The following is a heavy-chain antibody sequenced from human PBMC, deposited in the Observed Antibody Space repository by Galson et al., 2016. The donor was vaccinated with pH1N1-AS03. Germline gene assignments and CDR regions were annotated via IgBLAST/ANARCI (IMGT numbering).Heavy chain of an antibody. J-gene: IGHJ4*02. Sequence: SVKVSCKASGGTFSNYAISWMRQAPGQGLEWMGGIHPIFGTPSHAQKFRGGLTVTADASTSAAYMELSSLTSEDTAIYYCARDRHYDSSGRYFYESEHWGQGTLVIVSS. CDR2: IHPIFGTP. V-gene: IGHV1-69*13. CDR1: GGTFSNYA. D-gene: IGHD3-22*01. CDR3: ARDRHYDSSGRYFYESEH.